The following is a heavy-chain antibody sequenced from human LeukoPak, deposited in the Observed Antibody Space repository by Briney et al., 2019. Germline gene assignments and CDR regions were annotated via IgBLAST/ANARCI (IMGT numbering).Heavy chain of an antibody. J-gene: IGHJ3*02. CDR1: GYTLSNYG. CDR3: ATDVPGMMAFDI. D-gene: IGHD1-1*01. Sequence: GASVKVSCKASGYTLSNYGITWVRQAPGQGLEWRGWISADSGDTGCEQKFQGRVTMTTDTSTSTAYMELRSLRSDDTAMYYCATDVPGMMAFDIWGQGTMVTVSS. CDR2: ISADSGDT. V-gene: IGHV1-18*01.